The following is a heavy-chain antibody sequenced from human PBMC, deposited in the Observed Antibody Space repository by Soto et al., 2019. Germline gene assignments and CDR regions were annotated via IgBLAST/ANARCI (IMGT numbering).Heavy chain of an antibody. CDR1: GGSISSSSYY. J-gene: IGHJ4*02. CDR2: IYYSGST. Sequence: PSETLSLTCTVSGGSISSSSYYWGWIRQPPGKGLEWIGSIYYSGSTYYNPSLKSRVTISVDTSKNQFSLKLSSVTAADTAVYYCARHTLENYYDSSGYNDYWGQGTLVTVSS. D-gene: IGHD3-22*01. V-gene: IGHV4-39*01. CDR3: ARHTLENYYDSSGYNDY.